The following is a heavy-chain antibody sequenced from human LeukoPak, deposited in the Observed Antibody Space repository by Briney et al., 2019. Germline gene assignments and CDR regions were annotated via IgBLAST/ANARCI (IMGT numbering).Heavy chain of an antibody. CDR1: GFTFSSYA. J-gene: IGHJ4*02. CDR3: AKIVVVPAALPADFDY. D-gene: IGHD2-2*01. Sequence: GGSLRLSCAASGFTFSSYAMSWVRQAPGKGLEWVSAISGSGGSTCYADSVKGRFTISRDNSKNTLYLQMNSLRAEDTAVYYCAKIVVVPAALPADFDYWGQGTLVTVSS. V-gene: IGHV3-23*01. CDR2: ISGSGGST.